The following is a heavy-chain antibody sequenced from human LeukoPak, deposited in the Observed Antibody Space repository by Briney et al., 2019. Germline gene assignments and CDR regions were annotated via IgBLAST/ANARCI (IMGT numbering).Heavy chain of an antibody. CDR2: ISSSSSYI. J-gene: IGHJ4*02. V-gene: IGHV3-21*01. D-gene: IGHD6-13*01. CDR1: GFTFSSYS. CDR3: ASARSLTAATPGVFDY. Sequence: GGSLRLSCAASGFTFSSYSMNWGRQAPGKGLEWVSSISSSSSYIYYADSVKGRFTISRDNAKNSLYLQRNSLRAEDTAVYYCASARSLTAATPGVFDYWGQGTLVTVSS.